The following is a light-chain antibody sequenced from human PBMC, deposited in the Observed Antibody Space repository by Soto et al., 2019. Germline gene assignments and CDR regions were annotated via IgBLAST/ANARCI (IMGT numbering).Light chain of an antibody. CDR1: QSVSSN. CDR2: GAS. J-gene: IGKJ1*01. CDR3: QQYNNWPRT. Sequence: EIVYTQAAATLSVSPGERATLSCRASQSVSSNLAWYQQKPGQAPRLLIYGASTRATGIPARFSGSGSGTEFTLTISSLQSEDFAVYYCQQYNNWPRTFGQGTKV. V-gene: IGKV3-15*01.